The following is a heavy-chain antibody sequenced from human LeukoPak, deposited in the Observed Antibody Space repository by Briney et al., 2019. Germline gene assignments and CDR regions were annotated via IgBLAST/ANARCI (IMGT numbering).Heavy chain of an antibody. CDR3: AKDEQLWFRWVFDY. Sequence: GGSLRLSCAASGFTFSSYAMSWVRQAPGKGLEWVSAISVSGGSTYYADSVNGRFTISRDKSKNTLYLQMNSLRAEDTAVYYCAKDEQLWFRWVFDYWGQGTLDTVSS. CDR2: ISVSGGST. CDR1: GFTFSSYA. J-gene: IGHJ4*02. V-gene: IGHV3-23*01. D-gene: IGHD5-18*01.